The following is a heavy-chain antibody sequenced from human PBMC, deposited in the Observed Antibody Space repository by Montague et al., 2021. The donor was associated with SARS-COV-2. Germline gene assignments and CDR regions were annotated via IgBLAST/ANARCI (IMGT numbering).Heavy chain of an antibody. CDR2: IYYSGST. Sequence: TLSLTCTVSGGSISSGGYYWSWIRQHPGKGLEWIGYIYYSGSTYYNPSPKSRVTISVDTSKNQFSLKLSSVTAADTAVYYCASACITMIVVVDAFDIWGQGTMVTVSS. J-gene: IGHJ3*02. CDR1: GGSISSGGYY. V-gene: IGHV4-31*03. D-gene: IGHD3-22*01. CDR3: ASACITMIVVVDAFDI.